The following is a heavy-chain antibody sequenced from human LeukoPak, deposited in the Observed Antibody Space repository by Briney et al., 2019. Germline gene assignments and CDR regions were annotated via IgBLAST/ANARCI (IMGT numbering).Heavy chain of an antibody. CDR1: GYTFTGYN. V-gene: IGHV1-2*02. D-gene: IGHD1-26*01. CDR2: INPNSGGT. Sequence: SVKVSCKASGYTFTGYNVHWVRQAPGQGLEWMGWINPNSGGTNYAQKFQGRVTMTRDTSISTAYMELSRLRSDDTAVYYCARALYVVGATDYWGQGTLVTVSS. J-gene: IGHJ4*02. CDR3: ARALYVVGATDY.